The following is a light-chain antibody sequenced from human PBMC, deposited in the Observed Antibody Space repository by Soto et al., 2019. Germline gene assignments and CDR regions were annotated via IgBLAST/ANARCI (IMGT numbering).Light chain of an antibody. Sequence: EIVLTQSPGTLSLSPGERTTISCRASQSISSSYLAWYQQKPGQAPRLLVNGASSRATGNPDRFSGSGSGTDFTLTISRLEPEDFALYYCQQYSSTFWTLGQGTKV. CDR2: GAS. CDR3: QQYSSTFWT. V-gene: IGKV3-20*01. CDR1: QSISSSY. J-gene: IGKJ1*01.